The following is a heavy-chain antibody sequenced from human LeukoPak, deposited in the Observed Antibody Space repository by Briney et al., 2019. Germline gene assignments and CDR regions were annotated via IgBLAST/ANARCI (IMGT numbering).Heavy chain of an antibody. CDR3: AKRGPVVYDL. CDR2: IYTGDST. CDR1: GFPVSGTY. V-gene: IGHV3-66*02. J-gene: IGHJ4*02. Sequence: GSLRLSCAASGFPVSGTYMSWVRQAPGNGLEWVSIIYTGDSTYYADSVKGRFTISRDNSKNTLYLQMNSLRPEDTAVYYCAKRGPVVYDLWGQGTLVTVSS.